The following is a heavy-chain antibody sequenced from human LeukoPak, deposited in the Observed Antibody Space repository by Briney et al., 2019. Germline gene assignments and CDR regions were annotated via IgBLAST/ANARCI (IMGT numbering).Heavy chain of an antibody. CDR3: ARYPMTYCSSSSCTDY. CDR1: GGSISSGGYY. CDR2: IYYSGST. J-gene: IGHJ4*02. Sequence: SRTLSLTCTVSGGSISSGGYYWSWSRHHPGKGLVWIGYIYYSGSTNYNPSLKSRVTISVDTSKNQFSLKLSSVTAADTAVYYCARYPMTYCSSSSCTDYWGQGTLVTVSS. V-gene: IGHV4-31*03. D-gene: IGHD2-2*01.